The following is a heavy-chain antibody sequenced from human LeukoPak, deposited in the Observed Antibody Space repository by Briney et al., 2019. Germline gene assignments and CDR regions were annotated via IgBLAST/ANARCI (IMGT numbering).Heavy chain of an antibody. V-gene: IGHV4-31*03. Sequence: PSQTLSLTCTVSGGSFSSGDYYWSWIRQHPGTGLEWIGYISYSGSTYYNPSLKSRVIISVDTSKNQFSLRLSSVTAADTAVYYCAGEVTGEHWFDPWGQGTLVTVSS. CDR2: ISYSGST. CDR3: AGEVTGEHWFDP. J-gene: IGHJ5*02. D-gene: IGHD7-27*01. CDR1: GGSFSSGDYY.